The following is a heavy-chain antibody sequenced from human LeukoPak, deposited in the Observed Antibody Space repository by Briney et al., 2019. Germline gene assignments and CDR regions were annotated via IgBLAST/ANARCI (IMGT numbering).Heavy chain of an antibody. D-gene: IGHD3-10*01. CDR1: GFAFSDYA. CDR2: INQDGSER. J-gene: IGHJ4*02. V-gene: IGHV3-7*01. Sequence: GGSLRLSCATSGFAFSDYAMTWVRQVPGKGLEWVANINQDGSERHYVDSLKGRFTVSRDNAKNSLYLQMNTLRAEDTAVYYCARDRSTSGRQYWGQGTLVTVSS. CDR3: ARDRSTSGRQY.